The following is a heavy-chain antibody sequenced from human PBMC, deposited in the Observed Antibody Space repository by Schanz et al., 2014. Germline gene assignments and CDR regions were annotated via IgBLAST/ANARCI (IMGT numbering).Heavy chain of an antibody. D-gene: IGHD6-19*01. CDR2: ISDSGTYT. Sequence: VHLLESGGGLVKPGGSLRLSCAASGFVFGDYYMTWIRQAPGKGLEWLSYISDSGTYTNYADSVKGRFTISRDNAKSSLYLQMNSLRVEDTAVYYCAASSGWHPSTDYWGQGTLVTGSS. J-gene: IGHJ4*02. V-gene: IGHV3-11*03. CDR1: GFVFGDYY. CDR3: AASSGWHPSTDY.